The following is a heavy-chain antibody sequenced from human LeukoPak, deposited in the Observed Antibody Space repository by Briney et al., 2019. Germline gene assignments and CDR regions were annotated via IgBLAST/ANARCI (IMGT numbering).Heavy chain of an antibody. CDR3: TRHQITAAADDY. CDR1: GFTFSGSA. J-gene: IGHJ4*02. CDR2: IRSKANSYAT. V-gene: IGHV3-73*01. Sequence: PGGSLRPSCAASGFTFSGSAMHWVRQASGKGLGWVGRIRSKANSYATAYAASVKGRFPISRDDSKNTAYLQMNSLKTEDTAVYYCTRHQITAAADDYWGQGTLVTVSS. D-gene: IGHD6-13*01.